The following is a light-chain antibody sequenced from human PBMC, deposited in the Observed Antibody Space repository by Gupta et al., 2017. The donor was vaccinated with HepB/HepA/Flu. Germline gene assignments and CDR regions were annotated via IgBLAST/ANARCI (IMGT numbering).Light chain of an antibody. CDR2: KAS. Sequence: DIQMTHSPSTLSASVGDRVTITCRASQSMSTWLAWYQQKPGKAPKLLISKASTLESGVPSRFSGSGSGTEFTLTISSLQPDDFATYHCQQDNRNPLTFGGGTKMEIK. CDR1: QSMSTW. J-gene: IGKJ4*01. V-gene: IGKV1-5*03. CDR3: QQDNRNPLT.